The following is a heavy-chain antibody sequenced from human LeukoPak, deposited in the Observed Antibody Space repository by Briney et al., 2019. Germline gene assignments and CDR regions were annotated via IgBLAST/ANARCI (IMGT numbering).Heavy chain of an antibody. J-gene: IGHJ6*02. CDR3: TRRGVGATLSGYYYGMDV. D-gene: IGHD1-26*01. CDR1: GFTVSSNY. CDR2: IRSKANSYAT. V-gene: IGHV3-73*01. Sequence: SGGSLRLSCAASGFTVSSNYMSWVRQASGKGLEWVGRIRSKANSYATAYAASVKGRFTISRDDSKNTAYLQMNSLKTEDTAVYYCTRRGVGATLSGYYYGMDVWGQGTTVTVSS.